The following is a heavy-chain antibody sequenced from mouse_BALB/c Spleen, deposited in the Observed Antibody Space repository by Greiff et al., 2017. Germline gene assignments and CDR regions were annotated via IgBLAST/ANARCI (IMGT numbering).Heavy chain of an antibody. Sequence: EVKLVESGGGLVQPGGSRKLSCAASGFTFSSFGMHWVRQAPEKGLEWVAYISSGSSTIYYADTVKGRFTISRDNPKNTLFLQMTSLRSEDTAMYYCARYGSSACYAMDYWGQGTSVTVSS. CDR2: ISSGSSTI. CDR3: ARYGSSACYAMDY. V-gene: IGHV5-17*02. D-gene: IGHD1-1*01. J-gene: IGHJ4*01. CDR1: GFTFSSFG.